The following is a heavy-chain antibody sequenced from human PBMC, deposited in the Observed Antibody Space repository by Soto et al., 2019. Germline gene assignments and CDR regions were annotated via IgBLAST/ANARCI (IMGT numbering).Heavy chain of an antibody. Sequence: QLQLVQSGPEAKKPGASVKVSCKASGYTFATSTISWLRQAPGQGPEWMGWIKAYSGNTNYAQKIQGRFTMTTDTSTSTAYMELRSLTTDDTAIYYCAIADYGDDDYWGQGTLVTVSS. CDR3: AIADYGDDDY. J-gene: IGHJ4*02. V-gene: IGHV1-18*01. CDR2: IKAYSGNT. CDR1: GYTFATST. D-gene: IGHD4-17*01.